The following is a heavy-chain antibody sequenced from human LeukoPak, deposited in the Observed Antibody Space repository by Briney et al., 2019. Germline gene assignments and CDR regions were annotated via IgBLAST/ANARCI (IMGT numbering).Heavy chain of an antibody. J-gene: IGHJ4*02. CDR2: INTDGSST. V-gene: IGHV3-74*01. CDR1: GFTFSSFW. Sequence: GGSLRLSCAASGFTFSSFWMHWVRQAPGEGLVWVSRINTDGSSTTYADSVKGRFTISRDNAKNTLYLQMNSLRAEDTAVYYCARDREFCISTSCYKPLDYWGQGTLATVSS. D-gene: IGHD2-2*02. CDR3: ARDREFCISTSCYKPLDY.